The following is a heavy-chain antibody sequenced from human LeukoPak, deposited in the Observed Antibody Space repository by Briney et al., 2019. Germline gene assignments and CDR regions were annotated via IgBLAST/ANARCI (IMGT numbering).Heavy chain of an antibody. CDR1: GGSISSYY. CDR3: ARRPVVRGIASGMDV. CDR2: IYYSGST. D-gene: IGHD3-10*01. V-gene: IGHV4-59*01. J-gene: IGHJ6*02. Sequence: SETLSLTGTVSGGSISSYYWSWIRQPPGKGLEWIGYIYYSGSTNYNPSLKSRVTISVDTSKNQFSLKLSSVTAADTAVYYCARRPVVRGIASGMDVWGQGTTVTVSS.